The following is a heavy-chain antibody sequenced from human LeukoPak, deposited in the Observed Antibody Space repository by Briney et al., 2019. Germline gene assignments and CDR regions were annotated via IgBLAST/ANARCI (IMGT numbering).Heavy chain of an antibody. CDR3: AVRRYYDSSGYYFPEYYFDY. J-gene: IGHJ4*02. V-gene: IGHV3-30*02. CDR1: GFTFSSYG. D-gene: IGHD3-22*01. CDR2: IRYDGSNK. Sequence: GGSLRLSCAASGFTFSSYGMHWVRQAPGKGLKWVAFIRYDGSNKYYADSVKGRFTISRDNSKNTLYLQMNSLRAEDTAVYYCAVRRYYDSSGYYFPEYYFDYWGQGTLVTVSS.